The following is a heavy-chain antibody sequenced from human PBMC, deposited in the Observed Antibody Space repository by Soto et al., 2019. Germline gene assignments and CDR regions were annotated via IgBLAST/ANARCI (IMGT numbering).Heavy chain of an antibody. CDR1: GFTFSSYA. V-gene: IGHV3-23*01. Sequence: PGGSLRLSCAASGFTFSSYAMSWVRQAPGKGLEWVSAISGSGGSTYYADSVKGRFTISRDNSKNTLYLQMNSLRAEDTAVYYCAKGCGTVTKEYWYFDLWGRGTLVTVSS. CDR3: AKGCGTVTKEYWYFDL. J-gene: IGHJ2*01. CDR2: ISGSGGST. D-gene: IGHD4-17*01.